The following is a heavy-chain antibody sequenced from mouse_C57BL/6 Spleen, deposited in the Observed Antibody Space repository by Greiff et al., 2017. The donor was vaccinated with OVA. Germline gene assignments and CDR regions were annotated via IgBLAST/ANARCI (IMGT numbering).Heavy chain of an antibody. J-gene: IGHJ2*01. CDR1: GYAFTSYW. CDR2: IDPSDSET. V-gene: IGHV1-52*01. Sequence: QVQLQQSGAELVKPGASVKISCKASGYAFTSYWMHWVKQRPIQGLEWIGNIDPSDSETHYNQKFKDKATLTVDKSSSTAYMQLSSLTSEDSAVYYCARSGDGSVDYWGQGTTLTVSS. D-gene: IGHD2-3*01. CDR3: ARSGDGSVDY.